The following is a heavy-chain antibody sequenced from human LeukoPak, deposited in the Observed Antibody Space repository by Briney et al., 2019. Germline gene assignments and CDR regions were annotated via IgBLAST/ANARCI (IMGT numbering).Heavy chain of an antibody. Sequence: ASVKVSCKASGYTFAGYYMHWVRQAPGQGLEWMGWINPNSGGTNYAQKFQGRVTMARDTSISTAYMELSRLRSDDTAVYYCAREGNKVATTPLGYWGQGTLVTVSS. D-gene: IGHD5-12*01. V-gene: IGHV1-2*02. CDR1: GYTFAGYY. CDR2: INPNSGGT. J-gene: IGHJ4*02. CDR3: AREGNKVATTPLGY.